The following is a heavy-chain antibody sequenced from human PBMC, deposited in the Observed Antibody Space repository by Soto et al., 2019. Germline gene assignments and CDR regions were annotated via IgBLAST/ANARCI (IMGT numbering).Heavy chain of an antibody. V-gene: IGHV4-30-4*01. Sequence: QVQLRESGPGLVKPSQTLSLTCSVSGGSVSSGDYYWSWIRQSPGKGLEWIAYIYHSGSTYYSPSLKSRATASINMSRNQFSLRLTSVTAADTATYYCAVNSGNYSFDKWGQGTLVTVSS. CDR2: IYHSGST. J-gene: IGHJ4*02. D-gene: IGHD1-26*01. CDR3: AVNSGNYSFDK. CDR1: GGSVSSGDYY.